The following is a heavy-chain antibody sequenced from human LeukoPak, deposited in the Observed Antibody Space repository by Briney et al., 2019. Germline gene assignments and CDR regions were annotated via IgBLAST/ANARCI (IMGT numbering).Heavy chain of an antibody. CDR3: ARGWVGATVNYMDV. Sequence: PGGSLRLSCAASGFTFSSYAMSWVRQAPGKGLEWVSAISGSGGSTYYADSVKGRFTISRDNSKNTLYLQMNSLRAEDTAVYYCARGWVGATVNYMDVWGKGTTVTVSS. J-gene: IGHJ6*03. CDR1: GFTFSSYA. V-gene: IGHV3-23*01. CDR2: ISGSGGST. D-gene: IGHD1-26*01.